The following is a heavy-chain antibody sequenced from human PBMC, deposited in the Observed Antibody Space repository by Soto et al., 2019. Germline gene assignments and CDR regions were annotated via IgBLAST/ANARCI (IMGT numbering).Heavy chain of an antibody. CDR3: AHSSYGDKWFDP. CDR1: GFSLSTSGVG. Sequence: QITLKASVPTLVKPTQTLTLTCTFSGFSLSTSGVGVGWIRQPPVKDLEWLALIYWDDDKRYSPSLKSRLTIIKDTSKNQVVLTMTNMDPVDKATYYCAHSSYGDKWFDPWGQGTLVTVSS. V-gene: IGHV2-5*02. J-gene: IGHJ5*02. CDR2: IYWDDDK. D-gene: IGHD3-16*01.